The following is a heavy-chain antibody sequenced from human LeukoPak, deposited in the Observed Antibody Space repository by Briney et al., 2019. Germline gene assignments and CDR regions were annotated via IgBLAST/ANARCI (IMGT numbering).Heavy chain of an antibody. CDR1: GFTFNNYG. J-gene: IGHJ4*02. CDR3: AKGAHYYDSSGYFLYFDY. D-gene: IGHD3-22*01. Sequence: PGGSLRLSCAASGFTFNNYGMHWVRQAPGKGLEWVSAISGSGGTTYYADSVKGRFTISGDNSKNTLYLQMNSLRAEDTAVYYCAKGAHYYDSSGYFLYFDYWGQGTLVTVSS. CDR2: ISGSGGTT. V-gene: IGHV3-23*01.